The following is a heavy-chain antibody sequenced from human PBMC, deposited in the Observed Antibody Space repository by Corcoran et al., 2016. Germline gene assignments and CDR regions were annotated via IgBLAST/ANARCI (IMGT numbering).Heavy chain of an antibody. V-gene: IGHV3-53*01. CDR3: AGSRRGGSYYFDY. J-gene: IGHJ4*02. CDR2: IYSGGST. Sequence: EVQLVESGGGLIQPGGSLRLSCAASGFTVSSNYMSWVRQAPGKGLEWVSVIYSGGSTYYADSVKGRFTISRDNSKNTLYLQMNSLRAEDTAVYYCAGSRRGGSYYFDYWGQGTLVTVSS. CDR1: GFTVSSNY. D-gene: IGHD1-26*01.